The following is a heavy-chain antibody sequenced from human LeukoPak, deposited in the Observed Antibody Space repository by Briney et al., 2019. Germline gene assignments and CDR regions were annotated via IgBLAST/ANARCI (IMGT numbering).Heavy chain of an antibody. D-gene: IGHD1-26*01. CDR1: GGTFSSYA. V-gene: IGHV1-69*04. J-gene: IGHJ4*02. CDR3: ASGRVGATIVDY. Sequence: SVKVSCKASGGTFSSYAISWVRQAPGQGLEWMGRIIPILGIANYAQKFQGRVTITADKSTSTAYMELSSLRSGDTAVYYCASGRVGATIVDYWGQGTLVTVSS. CDR2: IIPILGIA.